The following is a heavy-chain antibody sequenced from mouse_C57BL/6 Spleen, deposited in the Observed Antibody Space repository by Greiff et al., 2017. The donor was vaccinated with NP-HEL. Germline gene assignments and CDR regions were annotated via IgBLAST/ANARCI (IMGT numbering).Heavy chain of an antibody. Sequence: EVQVVESGPGLVKPSQSLSLTCSVTGYSITSGYYWNWIRQFPGNKLEWMGYISYDGSNNYNPSLKNRISITRDTSKNQFFLKLNSVTTEDTATYYCARDNWDDWYFDVWGTGTTVTVSS. V-gene: IGHV3-6*01. D-gene: IGHD4-1*01. CDR3: ARDNWDDWYFDV. CDR1: GYSITSGYY. CDR2: ISYDGSN. J-gene: IGHJ1*03.